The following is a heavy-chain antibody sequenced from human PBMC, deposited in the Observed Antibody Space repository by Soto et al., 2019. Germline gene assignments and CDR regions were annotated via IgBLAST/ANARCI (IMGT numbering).Heavy chain of an antibody. J-gene: IGHJ3*02. CDR3: ARDRGYYDSSVGGAFDI. D-gene: IGHD3-22*01. Sequence: EVQLVESGGGLVKPGGSLRLSCAASGFTFSSYSMNWVRQAPGKGLEWVSCISSSSSYIYYADSVKGRFTISRDNAKNSLYLQMNSLRAEDTAVYYCARDRGYYDSSVGGAFDIWGRGTMVTVSS. V-gene: IGHV3-21*01. CDR1: GFTFSSYS. CDR2: ISSSSSYI.